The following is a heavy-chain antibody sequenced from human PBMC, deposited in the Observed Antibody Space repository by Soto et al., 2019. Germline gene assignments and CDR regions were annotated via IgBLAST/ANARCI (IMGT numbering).Heavy chain of an antibody. V-gene: IGHV4-59*08. CDR3: SFSDTGYSEIWNSY. CDR1: GASISRYY. D-gene: IGHD6-13*01. Sequence: SETLSLTCTVSGASISRYYWSWIRQPPGKGLEWIGYIYYSGSTNYNPSLKSRVTISVDTSKNQFSLKLSSVTAADTAIYYCSFSDTGYSEIWNSYWGQGTLVTVS. J-gene: IGHJ4*02. CDR2: IYYSGST.